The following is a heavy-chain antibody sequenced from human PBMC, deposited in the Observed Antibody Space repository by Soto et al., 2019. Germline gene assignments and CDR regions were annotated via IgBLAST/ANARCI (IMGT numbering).Heavy chain of an antibody. Sequence: GGSLRLSCVASGFTFSSYGMNWVRQAPGKGLEWLSYISSSSSPIHYAASVKGRFTVSRDNAKNSLYVQMNSLRAEDTAVYYCAKKSLGTYFDYWGQGTLVTVSS. D-gene: IGHD7-27*01. CDR3: AKKSLGTYFDY. J-gene: IGHJ4*02. CDR2: ISSSSSPI. CDR1: GFTFSSYG. V-gene: IGHV3-48*01.